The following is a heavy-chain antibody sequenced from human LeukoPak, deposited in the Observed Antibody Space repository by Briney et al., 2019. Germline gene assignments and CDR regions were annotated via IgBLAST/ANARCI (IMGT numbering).Heavy chain of an antibody. J-gene: IGHJ6*03. CDR1: GFTFSSYW. CDR3: ARDPYSGSYGADYYYYMDV. Sequence: PGGSLRLSCAASGFTFSSYWMSWVRQAPGKGLEWISYISASGTITHYADSVEGRFTISRDNAKSSLYLQMNSLRAEDTAVYYCARDPYSGSYGADYYYYMDVWGKGTTVTISS. V-gene: IGHV3-48*04. D-gene: IGHD1-26*01. CDR2: ISASGTIT.